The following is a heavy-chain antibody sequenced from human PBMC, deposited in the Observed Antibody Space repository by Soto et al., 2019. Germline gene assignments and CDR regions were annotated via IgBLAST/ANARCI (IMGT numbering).Heavy chain of an antibody. CDR2: IHYSGST. CDR1: GGSISGSSFY. CDR3: ARGGAIGTWFDS. D-gene: IGHD1-26*01. J-gene: IGHJ5*01. V-gene: IGHV4-39*07. Sequence: SETLSLTCAVSGGSISGSSFYWGWIRQPPEKGLESIGSIHYSGSTYYNPSLKSRVSISVDTSKNQLSLKLSSVTAADTAVYYCARGGAIGTWFDSWGQGTLVTVSS.